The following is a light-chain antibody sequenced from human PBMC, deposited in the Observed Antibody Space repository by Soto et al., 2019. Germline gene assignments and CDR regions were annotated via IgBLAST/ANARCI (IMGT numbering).Light chain of an antibody. V-gene: IGLV2-14*01. CDR2: EVS. Sequence: QSVLTQPASVSGSPGQSITISCTGTSSDVGGYNYVSWYQQHPGKAPKLMIYEVSNRPSGVSDRFSGSRSGNTASLTISGLQAEDESDYYCSSYTRGGGVFGTGTKVTLL. CDR1: SSDVGGYNY. CDR3: SSYTRGGGV. J-gene: IGLJ1*01.